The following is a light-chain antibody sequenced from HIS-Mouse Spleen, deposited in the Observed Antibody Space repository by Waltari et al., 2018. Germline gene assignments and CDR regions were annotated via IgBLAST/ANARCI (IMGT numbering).Light chain of an antibody. CDR3: YSTDSSGNHSV. J-gene: IGLJ3*02. V-gene: IGLV3-10*01. CDR2: EDS. CDR1: ALPKKY. Sequence: SYELTQPPSVSVSPGQTARITCSGDALPKKYAYWYQHKSGQAPVLVIYEDSKRPSGIPERVSGSSSGTMATLTISGAQVEDEADYYCYSTDSSGNHSVFGGGTKLTVL.